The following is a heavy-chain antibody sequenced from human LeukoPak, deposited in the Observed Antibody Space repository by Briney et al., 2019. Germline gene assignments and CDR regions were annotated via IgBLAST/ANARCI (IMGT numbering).Heavy chain of an antibody. CDR1: GFTFSNYA. V-gene: IGHV3-23*01. CDR2: ITGSGGST. J-gene: IGHJ4*02. CDR3: AKGIHGSLLRSLEFDY. Sequence: PGGSLRLSCAASGFTFSNYAMSWVRQAPGKGLEWVSAITGSGGSTYYADSVKGRFTISRGNSKNTLYLQMNSLRAEDTAIYYCAKGIHGSLLRSLEFDYWGQGALVTVSS. D-gene: IGHD1-26*01.